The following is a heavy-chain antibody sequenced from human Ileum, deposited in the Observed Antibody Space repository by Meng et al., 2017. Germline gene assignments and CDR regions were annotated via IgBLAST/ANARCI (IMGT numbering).Heavy chain of an antibody. J-gene: IGHJ4*02. Sequence: ASVKVSCKASGYTFTSYYIHWVRQAPGQGLEYMGIIRTSGGITSYAQKFQGRVTMTRDTSTSTVYMEANSLRSEDTDVYYCSREAPATFNFDYWGQGTLVTVSS. CDR3: SREAPATFNFDY. CDR1: GYTFTSYY. CDR2: IRTSGGIT. V-gene: IGHV1-46*03.